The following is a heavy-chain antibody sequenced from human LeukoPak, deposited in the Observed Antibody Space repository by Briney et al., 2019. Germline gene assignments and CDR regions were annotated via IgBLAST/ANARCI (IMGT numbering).Heavy chain of an antibody. CDR3: AREAYYYDSSGYSYAEYFQH. V-gene: IGHV3-30-3*01. Sequence: PGGSLRLSCAASGFTFSSYAMHWVRQAPGKGLEWVAVISYDGSNKYYADSVEGRFTISRDNSKNTLYLQMNSLRAEDTAVYYCAREAYYYDSSGYSYAEYFQHWGQGTLVTVSS. J-gene: IGHJ1*01. D-gene: IGHD3-22*01. CDR2: ISYDGSNK. CDR1: GFTFSSYA.